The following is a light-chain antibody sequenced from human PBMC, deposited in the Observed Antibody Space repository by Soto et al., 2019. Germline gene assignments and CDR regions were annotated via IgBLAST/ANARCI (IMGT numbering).Light chain of an antibody. CDR1: QTVGGRY. J-gene: IGKJ1*01. V-gene: IGKV3-20*01. CDR2: GAS. CDR3: LQYVSSPWT. Sequence: EIVLTQSAATLSLSPGERATLSCRASQTVGGRYLAWFRQKPGQTPRVLIYGASTRAAGVPDRFSGSGSGTDFSLTINRLEPEDFAVYYCLQYVSSPWTFGQGTKVEV.